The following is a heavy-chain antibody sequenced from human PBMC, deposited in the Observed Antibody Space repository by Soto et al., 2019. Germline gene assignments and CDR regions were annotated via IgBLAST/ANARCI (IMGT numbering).Heavy chain of an antibody. CDR3: ASHPRDSSGYWYHFDY. Sequence: EVQLVESGGGLVKPGGSLRLSCAASGFTFSSHSMNWVRQAPGKGLEWVSSISSSSTYIYYADSVKGRFTISRDNAKNSLYLQMNSLRAEDTAVYYCASHPRDSSGYWYHFDYWGQGTLVTVSS. CDR1: GFTFSSHS. J-gene: IGHJ4*02. CDR2: ISSSSTYI. D-gene: IGHD3-22*01. V-gene: IGHV3-21*01.